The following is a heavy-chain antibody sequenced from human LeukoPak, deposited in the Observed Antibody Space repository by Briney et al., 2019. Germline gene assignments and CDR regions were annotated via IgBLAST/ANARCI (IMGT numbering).Heavy chain of an antibody. D-gene: IGHD3-16*01. J-gene: IGHJ4*02. Sequence: PGGSLRLSCAASGFTFDDYAMHWVRQAPGKGLEWVSGISWNSGSIGYADSVKGRFTISRDNAKKSLYLEMNSLRAEDTAVYYCARDRLGAEYDYWGQGTLVSVSS. CDR2: ISWNSGSI. CDR1: GFTFDDYA. V-gene: IGHV3-9*01. CDR3: ARDRLGAEYDY.